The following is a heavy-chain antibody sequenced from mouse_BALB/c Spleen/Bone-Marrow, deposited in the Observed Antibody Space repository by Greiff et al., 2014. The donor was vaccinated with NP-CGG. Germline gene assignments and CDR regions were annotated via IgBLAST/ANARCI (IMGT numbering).Heavy chain of an antibody. V-gene: IGHV1S81*02. CDR3: ARRATTVVATDD. J-gene: IGHJ2*01. CDR2: INPSNGRT. D-gene: IGHD1-1*01. CDR1: GYTFTSYW. Sequence: QVQLQQSGAELVKPGASVKLSCKASGYTFTSYWMHWVKQRPGQGLEWIGEINPSNGRTNYNEKFKSKATLTVDKSSSTAYMQLSSLTSEESAVDYCARRATTVVATDDWGQGTTLTVSS.